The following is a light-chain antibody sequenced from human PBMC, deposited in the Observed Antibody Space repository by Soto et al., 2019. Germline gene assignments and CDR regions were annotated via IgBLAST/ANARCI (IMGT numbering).Light chain of an antibody. V-gene: IGKV4-1*01. CDR3: QQYSSTPPT. CDR2: WAS. Sequence: DIVMTQSPDSLAVSLGERATINCKSSQSILYTVNNMNYLAWYQQKPGQPPKLLIHWASTRESGVPDRFSGSGSGTDFTLTISSLQAEDVAVYYCQQYSSTPPTFGQGTKVEIK. CDR1: QSILYTVNNMNY. J-gene: IGKJ1*01.